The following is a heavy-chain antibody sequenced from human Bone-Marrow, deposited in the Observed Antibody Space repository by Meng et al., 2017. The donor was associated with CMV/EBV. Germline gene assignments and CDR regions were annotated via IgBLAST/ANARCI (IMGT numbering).Heavy chain of an antibody. CDR2: IRYDGSNK. V-gene: IGHV3-30*02. CDR1: GFTFSSYG. D-gene: IGHD6-19*01. CDR3: ASGTDISAIAVAGTFDY. J-gene: IGHJ4*02. Sequence: GGSLRLSCAASGFTFSSYGMHWVRQAPGKGLEWMAFIRYDGSNKYYADSVKGRFTISRDNSKNTLYLQMNSLRAEDTAVYYCASGTDISAIAVAGTFDYWGQGTLVTVSS.